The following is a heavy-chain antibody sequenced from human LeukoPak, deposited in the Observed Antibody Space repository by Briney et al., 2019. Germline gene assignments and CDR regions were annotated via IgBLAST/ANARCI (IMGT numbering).Heavy chain of an antibody. CDR2: IIPIFGTA. CDR3: ARDTPMLAGPNLYYYMDV. J-gene: IGHJ6*03. CDR1: GGTFSSYA. D-gene: IGHD5-18*01. Sequence: SVKVSCKASGGTFSSYAISWVRQAPGQGLEWMGGIIPIFGTANYAQKFQGRVTIAADESTSTAYMELSSLRSEDTAVYFCARDTPMLAGPNLYYYMDVWGKGTTVTISS. V-gene: IGHV1-69*13.